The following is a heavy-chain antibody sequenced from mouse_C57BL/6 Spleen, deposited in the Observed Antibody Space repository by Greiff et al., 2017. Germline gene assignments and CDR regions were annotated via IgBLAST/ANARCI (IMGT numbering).Heavy chain of an antibody. Sequence: VQLQESGAELVRPGTSVKVSCKASGYAFTNYLIEWVKQRPGQGLEWIGVINPGSGGTNYNEKFKGKATLTADKPSSTAYMQLSSLTSEDSAVYFCARSFYYGSSLDVWGTGTTVTVSS. J-gene: IGHJ1*03. CDR3: ARSFYYGSSLDV. V-gene: IGHV1-54*01. CDR1: GYAFTNYL. D-gene: IGHD1-1*01. CDR2: INPGSGGT.